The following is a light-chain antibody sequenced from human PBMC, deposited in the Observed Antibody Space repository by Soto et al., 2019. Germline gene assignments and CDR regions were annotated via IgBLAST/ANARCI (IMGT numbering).Light chain of an antibody. V-gene: IGLV3-25*03. J-gene: IGLJ2*01. CDR1: ALPKQY. CDR3: QSADSSCTVV. Sequence: SYELTQPPSASVSPGQTARITCSGDALPKQYAYWYQQKPGQAPVLVIYKDSERPSGIPERFSGSSSGTTVTLTISGVQAEDEADYYCQSADSSCTVVFGGGTKVTVL. CDR2: KDS.